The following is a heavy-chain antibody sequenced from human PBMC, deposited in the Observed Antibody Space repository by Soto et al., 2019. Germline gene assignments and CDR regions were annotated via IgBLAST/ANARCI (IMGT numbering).Heavy chain of an antibody. Sequence: GKTSETLSLTCSVSGDSINSDKYYWGWIRQPPGKGLEWIGSIYFRGNTYYNPSLQTRVTISLDKSKSQFSLKLNSVTAADSAVYFCARLEGLATISYYFDFWGQGALVTVSS. D-gene: IGHD3-9*01. V-gene: IGHV4-39*01. J-gene: IGHJ4*02. CDR2: IYFRGNT. CDR1: GDSINSDKYY. CDR3: ARLEGLATISYYFDF.